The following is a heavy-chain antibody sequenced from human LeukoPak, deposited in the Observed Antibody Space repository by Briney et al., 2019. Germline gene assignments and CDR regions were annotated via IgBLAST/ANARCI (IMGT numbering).Heavy chain of an antibody. CDR1: GFTFSSYS. D-gene: IGHD6-6*01. CDR3: ARERLGRLTELDTGDY. Sequence: GGSLRLSCAASGFTFSSYSMNWVRQAPGKGLEWVSSISSSSSSYIYYADSVKGRFTISRDNPKNSLYLQMNSLRAEDTAVYYCARERLGRLTELDTGDYWGQGTLVTVSS. J-gene: IGHJ4*02. V-gene: IGHV3-21*01. CDR2: ISSSSSSYI.